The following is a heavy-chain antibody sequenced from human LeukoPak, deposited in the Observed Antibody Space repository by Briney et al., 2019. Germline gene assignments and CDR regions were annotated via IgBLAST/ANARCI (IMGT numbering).Heavy chain of an antibody. J-gene: IGHJ4*02. D-gene: IGHD3-16*01. CDR3: ARDVMMRPATEIDY. V-gene: IGHV3-21*01. Sequence: GGSLRLSCAASGFTIGSYAMSWVRQAPGKGLEWVSSISSSSSYIYYADSVKGRFTISRDNAKNSLYLQMNSLRAEDTAVYYCARDVMMRPATEIDYWGQGTLVTVSS. CDR1: GFTIGSYA. CDR2: ISSSSSYI.